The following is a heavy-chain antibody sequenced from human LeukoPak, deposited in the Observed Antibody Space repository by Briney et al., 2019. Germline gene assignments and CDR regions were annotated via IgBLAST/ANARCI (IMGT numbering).Heavy chain of an antibody. V-gene: IGHV1-2*02. J-gene: IGHJ4*02. CDR2: MNPNSGST. Sequence: ASVKVSCKASGYTFTGYYMYWVRQAPGQGLEWMGWMNPNSGSTNYAQKFQGRVTMTRDTSISTAYMELSRLRSDDTAVYYCARAPGRYYYGSGSYWGQGTLVTVSS. CDR3: ARAPGRYYYGSGSY. D-gene: IGHD3-10*01. CDR1: GYTFTGYY.